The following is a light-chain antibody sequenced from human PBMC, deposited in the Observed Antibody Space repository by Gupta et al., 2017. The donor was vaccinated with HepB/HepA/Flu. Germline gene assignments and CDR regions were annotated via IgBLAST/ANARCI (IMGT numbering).Light chain of an antibody. Sequence: EIVMTQSPAALSVSPGERATPSCRASQSVGSNLAWYQQKPGQAPRLLIYGSSTRATGFPARFSGSGSATEFTLTISSLQSEDFAVYYCQQYNNWPRTFGQGTKVEIK. CDR3: QQYNNWPRT. CDR2: GSS. V-gene: IGKV3-15*01. J-gene: IGKJ1*01. CDR1: QSVGSN.